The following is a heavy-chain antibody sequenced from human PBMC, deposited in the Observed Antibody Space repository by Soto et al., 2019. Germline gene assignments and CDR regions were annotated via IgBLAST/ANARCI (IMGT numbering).Heavy chain of an antibody. CDR3: ASLSQPYDV. CDR2: INPRGGST. Sequence: QVQLEQSGAEVKKPGASVKVPCKASGYTFTRDYIHWVRQAPGQGLEWMGVINPRGGSTSYAQKFQGRLTMTRDTSTSTFYLELSSLRSDDTAVYDCASLSQPYDVWGQGTTVTVSS. CDR1: GYTFTRDY. J-gene: IGHJ6*02. V-gene: IGHV1-46*01.